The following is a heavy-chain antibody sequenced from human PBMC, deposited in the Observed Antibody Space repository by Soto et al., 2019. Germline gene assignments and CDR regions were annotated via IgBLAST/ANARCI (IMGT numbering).Heavy chain of an antibody. D-gene: IGHD3-16*01. CDR1: GLIFSSYG. CDR3: ARDLHDYVSFRFDP. J-gene: IGHJ5*02. CDR2: ISYDGTNK. Sequence: GGSLRLSCAASGLIFSSYGMHWVRQAPGKGLEWLAVISYDGTNKNYADSVKGRFTISRDNAKNSLYLQMNSLRAEDTAVYYCARDLHDYVSFRFDPWGQGTLVTVSS. V-gene: IGHV3-30*03.